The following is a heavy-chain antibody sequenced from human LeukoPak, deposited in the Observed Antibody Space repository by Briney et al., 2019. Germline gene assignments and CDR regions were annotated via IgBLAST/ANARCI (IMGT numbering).Heavy chain of an antibody. CDR1: GYSLSELT. Sequence: GASVKVSCKVSGYSLSELTMHWVRHAPGKGLEWMGGFDPGMAETIYAEKFQGRITMTEDTSTDTAYMELSRLRSDDTAVYYCARGIYSSGWYLSAGSWFDPWGQGTLVTVSS. D-gene: IGHD6-19*01. J-gene: IGHJ5*02. CDR3: ARGIYSSGWYLSAGSWFDP. CDR2: FDPGMAET. V-gene: IGHV1-24*01.